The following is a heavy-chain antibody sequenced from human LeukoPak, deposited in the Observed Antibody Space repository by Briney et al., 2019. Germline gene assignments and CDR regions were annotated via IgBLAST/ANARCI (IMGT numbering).Heavy chain of an antibody. Sequence: NPSETLSLTCSVSGGSISTFYWSWIRQPPGKGLEWIGYIYYSGSTSYNPSLMSRVTISVDTSKSQFSLKLRSVTAADTAVYYCARHSSGWSDFDYWGQGTLVTVSS. CDR1: GGSISTFY. CDR2: IYYSGST. D-gene: IGHD6-19*01. CDR3: ARHSSGWSDFDY. J-gene: IGHJ4*02. V-gene: IGHV4-59*01.